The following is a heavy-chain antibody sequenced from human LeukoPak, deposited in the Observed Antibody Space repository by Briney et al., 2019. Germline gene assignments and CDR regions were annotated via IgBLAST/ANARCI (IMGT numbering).Heavy chain of an antibody. D-gene: IGHD5-18*01. CDR3: ASGDLQTPGVQSGYSTTGGSDY. CDR1: GFTFSSYG. Sequence: GGSLRLSCAASGFTFSSYGMHWVRQAPGKGLEWVAVIWYDGSNKYYADSVEGRFTISRDNSKNTLYLQMNSLRAEDTAVYYCASGDLQTPGVQSGYSTTGGSDYWGQGTLVTVSS. V-gene: IGHV3-33*01. J-gene: IGHJ4*02. CDR2: IWYDGSNK.